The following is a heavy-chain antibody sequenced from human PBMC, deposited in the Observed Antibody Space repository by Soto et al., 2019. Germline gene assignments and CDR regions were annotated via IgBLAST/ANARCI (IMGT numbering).Heavy chain of an antibody. V-gene: IGHV3-23*01. D-gene: IGHD6-13*01. J-gene: IGHJ5*02. Sequence: GGSLRLSCAASESTFSSYDMTWVRQAPGRGLEWVSTISGSGGSTYYADSVKGRFTISRDNSKNTVYLQMNSLRAEDTAEYYCAKQGNSSQNRGRFDPWGQGTLVSVSS. CDR3: AKQGNSSQNRGRFDP. CDR1: ESTFSSYD. CDR2: ISGSGGST.